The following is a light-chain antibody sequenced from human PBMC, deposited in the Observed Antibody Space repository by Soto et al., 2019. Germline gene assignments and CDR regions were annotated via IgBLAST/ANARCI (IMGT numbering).Light chain of an antibody. Sequence: DIQMTQSPSSLSASVGDRVTITCQASQDINNYLNWYQQKPGKAPKFLIYDASSLETGVPSRFSGSGSGTDFTLTISSLQPEDIATYYCQQYDNLPWTFGQGTKVEIK. CDR1: QDINNY. CDR3: QQYDNLPWT. J-gene: IGKJ1*01. V-gene: IGKV1-33*01. CDR2: DAS.